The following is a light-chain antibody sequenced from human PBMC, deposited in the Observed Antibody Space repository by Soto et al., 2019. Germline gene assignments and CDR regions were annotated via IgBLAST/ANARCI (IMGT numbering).Light chain of an antibody. Sequence: EIVLTQSPGTLSLSPGERATLSCRASQSVSSDYLAWYQQKPGQAPRLLLYGASTRATGIPDRFSGSGSGADFTLTISSLEPEDFAMYSCQQYGSSPYTFGQGTKFEIK. CDR3: QQYGSSPYT. V-gene: IGKV3-20*01. CDR1: QSVSSDY. J-gene: IGKJ2*01. CDR2: GAS.